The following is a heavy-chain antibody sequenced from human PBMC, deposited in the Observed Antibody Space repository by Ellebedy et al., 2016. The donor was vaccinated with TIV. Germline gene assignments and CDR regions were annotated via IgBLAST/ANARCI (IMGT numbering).Heavy chain of an antibody. D-gene: IGHD2-2*01. CDR3: ARYCNSTTCSNWFDP. CDR1: GYSFTGYY. J-gene: IGHJ5*02. V-gene: IGHV1-18*04. CDR2: ISAYNGNT. Sequence: AASVKVSCKTSGYSFTGYYVHWARQAPGQGLEWMGWISAYNGNTNYAQMLQGRVTMTTDTFTSTAYMELRSLRSDDTAVYYCARYCNSTTCSNWFDPWGQGTLVTVSS.